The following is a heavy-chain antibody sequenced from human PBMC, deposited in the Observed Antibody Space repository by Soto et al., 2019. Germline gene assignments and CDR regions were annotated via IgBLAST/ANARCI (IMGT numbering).Heavy chain of an antibody. CDR3: AKVSGSGSYSYYFDY. CDR2: ISGSGGST. Sequence: EVQLLESGGGLVQPGGSLRLSCAASGFTFSSYAMSWVRQAPGKGLEWVSAISGSGGSTYYADSVKGRFTISRDNSKNTLYLPMNSLRAEDTAVYYCAKVSGSGSYSYYFDYWGQGTLVTVSS. J-gene: IGHJ4*02. CDR1: GFTFSSYA. V-gene: IGHV3-23*01. D-gene: IGHD3-10*01.